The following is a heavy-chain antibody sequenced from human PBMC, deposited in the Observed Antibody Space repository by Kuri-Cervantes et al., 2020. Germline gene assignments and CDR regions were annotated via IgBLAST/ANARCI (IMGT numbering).Heavy chain of an antibody. CDR1: GFTFSSYG. J-gene: IGHJ4*02. V-gene: IGHV3-33*01. CDR2: IWYDGSNK. CDR3: ARDSGYVGFDY. Sequence: GESLKISCAASGFTFSSYGMHWVRQAPGKGLEWVAVIWYDGSNKYYADSVKGRFTISRDNSKNTVYLQMNSLRAEDTAVYYCARDSGYVGFDYWGQGTLVTVSS. D-gene: IGHD5-12*01.